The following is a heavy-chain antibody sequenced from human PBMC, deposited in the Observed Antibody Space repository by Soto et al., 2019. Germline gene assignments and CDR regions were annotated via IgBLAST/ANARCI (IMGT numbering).Heavy chain of an antibody. CDR1: GYTFSTSG. V-gene: IGHV1-18*01. J-gene: IGHJ1*01. D-gene: IGHD1-20*01. CDR3: ARDTESNRYND. CDR2: IRPDNGNT. Sequence: QVQVLQSGPEVKRPGASVKVSCKTSGYTFSTSGISWVRQATGQGLEWVGWIRPDNGNTKSAQRRQGRVTLTTDTSAITAYMELRSLTSDVTAMYYCARDTESNRYNDWGQGTLVTVSS.